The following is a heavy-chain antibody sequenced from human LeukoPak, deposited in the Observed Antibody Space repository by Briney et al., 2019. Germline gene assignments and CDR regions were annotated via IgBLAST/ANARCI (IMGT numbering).Heavy chain of an antibody. CDR1: GGSISSGGYS. CDR2: IYHSGST. D-gene: IGHD4-23*01. Sequence: SQTLSLTCAVSGGSISSGGYSWSWIRQPPGKGLEWIGYIYHSGSTYYNPSLKSRVTISVDTSKNQFSLKLSSVTAADTAVYYCARQTVVSSYGMDVWGQGTTVTVSS. J-gene: IGHJ6*02. V-gene: IGHV4-30-2*01. CDR3: ARQTVVSSYGMDV.